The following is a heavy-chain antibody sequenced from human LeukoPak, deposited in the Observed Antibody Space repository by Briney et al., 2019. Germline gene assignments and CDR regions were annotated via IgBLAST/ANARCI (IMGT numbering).Heavy chain of an antibody. Sequence: QPGGSLRLSCVASGLTFNTYAMSWVRQAPGKGLEWVSAISPSGDRTYYADSLKGRFSISRDNSKNTVNLQIYRLRVEDTAIYSCASEVWGVRHLRAEFWGQGTLVAVSS. D-gene: IGHD3-10*01. CDR2: ISPSGDRT. CDR3: ASEVWGVRHLRAEF. V-gene: IGHV3-23*01. CDR1: GLTFNTYA. J-gene: IGHJ4*02.